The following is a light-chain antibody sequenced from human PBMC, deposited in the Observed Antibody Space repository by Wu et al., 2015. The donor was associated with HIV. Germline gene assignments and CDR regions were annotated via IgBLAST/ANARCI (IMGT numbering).Light chain of an antibody. CDR1: QIIATN. J-gene: IGKJ2*01. Sequence: EIVMTQSPATLSVSPGGRVTLSCRASQIIATNLAWYQQKPGQPPRLLIYDASTRATGFPARFSGGGSGTEFTLTINTLQSGDVAVYFCQQRGNWPPYTFGQGTKVEI. CDR3: QQRGNWPPYT. CDR2: DAS. V-gene: IGKV3-15*01.